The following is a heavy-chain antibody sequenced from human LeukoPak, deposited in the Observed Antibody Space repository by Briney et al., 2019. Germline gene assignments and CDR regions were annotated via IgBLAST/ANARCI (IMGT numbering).Heavy chain of an antibody. CDR2: IRQDGNNK. D-gene: IGHD5-18*01. CDR1: GFIFENYY. J-gene: IGHJ4*02. V-gene: IGHV3-30*02. Sequence: GGSLRLSCEASGFIFENYYMHWVRQAPGKGLEWVTFIRQDGNNKIYADSVKGRFTISRDNSENTVFLLMNSLRPEDTAVYYCARELYSYGPRPFDYWGQGTLVTVSS. CDR3: ARELYSYGPRPFDY.